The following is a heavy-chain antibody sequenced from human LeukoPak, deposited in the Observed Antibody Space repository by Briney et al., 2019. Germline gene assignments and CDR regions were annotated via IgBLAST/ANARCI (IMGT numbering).Heavy chain of an antibody. CDR1: GFTFSDYY. J-gene: IGHJ4*02. CDR2: ISSSSSYT. Sequence: GGSLRLSCAASGFTFSDYYMSWIRQAPGKGLEWVSYISSSSSYTNYADSVKGRFTISRDNAKNSLYLQMNSLRAEDTAVYYCTRSTPYYYDSSGYYQNFVYWGQGTLVTVSS. CDR3: TRSTPYYYDSSGYYQNFVY. V-gene: IGHV3-11*03. D-gene: IGHD3-22*01.